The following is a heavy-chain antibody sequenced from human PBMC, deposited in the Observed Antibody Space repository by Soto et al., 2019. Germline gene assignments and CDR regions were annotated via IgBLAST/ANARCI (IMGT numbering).Heavy chain of an antibody. CDR2: ISASGGAT. Sequence: EVELLESGGGLVQPGGSLRLSCVASRFTFTSYAMSWVRQAPGKGLEWVAAISASGGATIHADSVKGRLTISRDNSKNTLYLQMNSLRAEETAVYYCAKDVEGGSLFRGAFDYWGQGTQVTVYS. D-gene: IGHD1-26*01. V-gene: IGHV3-23*01. CDR3: AKDVEGGSLFRGAFDY. J-gene: IGHJ4*02. CDR1: RFTFTSYA.